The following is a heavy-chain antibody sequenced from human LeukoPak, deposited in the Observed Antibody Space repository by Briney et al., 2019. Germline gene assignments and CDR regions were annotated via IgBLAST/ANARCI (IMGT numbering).Heavy chain of an antibody. V-gene: IGHV4-59*01. CDR2: IYYSGST. J-gene: IGHJ6*02. CDR1: GGSISSYS. CDR3: ARDHLAAYGMDV. Sequence: SETLSLTCTVPGGSISSYSWSWIRQSPGKGLEWIGYIYYSGSTNYNPSLKSRVTISVDTSKNQFSLKLSSVTAADTAVYHCARDHLAAYGMDVWGQGTTVTVSS.